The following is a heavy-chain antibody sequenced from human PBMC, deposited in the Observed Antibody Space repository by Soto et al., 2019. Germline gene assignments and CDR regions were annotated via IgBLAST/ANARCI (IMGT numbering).Heavy chain of an antibody. Sequence: VQLVQSGAEVKKPGSSVKVSCKASVGTFSSYAISWVRQAPGQGLEWMGGIIPIFGTANYAQKFQGRVTITADESTSTAYMELSSLRSEDTAVYYCARHPVSGSYAYYYGMDVWGQGTTVTVSS. CDR2: IIPIFGTA. D-gene: IGHD1-26*01. CDR1: VGTFSSYA. V-gene: IGHV1-69*12. CDR3: ARHPVSGSYAYYYGMDV. J-gene: IGHJ6*02.